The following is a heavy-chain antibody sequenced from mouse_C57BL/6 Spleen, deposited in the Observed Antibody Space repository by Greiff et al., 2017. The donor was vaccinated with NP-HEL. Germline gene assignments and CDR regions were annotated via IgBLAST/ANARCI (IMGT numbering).Heavy chain of an antibody. Sequence: QVQLQQSGAELARPGASVKLSCKASGYTFTSYGISWVKQRTGPGLEWIGEIYPRSGNTYYNEKFKGKATLTADKSSSTAYMELRSLTSEDSAFYFCARYPPYYGSSYGYFDYWGQGTTLTVSS. CDR3: ARYPPYYGSSYGYFDY. J-gene: IGHJ2*01. CDR1: GYTFTSYG. D-gene: IGHD1-1*01. V-gene: IGHV1-81*01. CDR2: IYPRSGNT.